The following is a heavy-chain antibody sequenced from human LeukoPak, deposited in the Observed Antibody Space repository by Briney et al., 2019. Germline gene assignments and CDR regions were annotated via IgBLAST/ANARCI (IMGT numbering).Heavy chain of an antibody. CDR3: ARERASSSWTLFGY. CDR1: GFTFSSYS. D-gene: IGHD6-13*01. CDR2: ISSSSSYI. J-gene: IGHJ4*02. Sequence: GGSLRLSCAASGFTFSSYSMNWVRQAPGKGLEWVSSISSSSSYIYYSDSVKGRFTISRDDAKNSLYLQMNSLIAEDTAVYYCARERASSSWTLFGYWGQGTLVTVSS. V-gene: IGHV3-21*01.